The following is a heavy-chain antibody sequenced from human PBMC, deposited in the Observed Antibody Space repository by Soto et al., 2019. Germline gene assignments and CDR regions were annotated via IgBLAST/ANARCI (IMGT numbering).Heavy chain of an antibody. CDR1: GGSFSGYY. D-gene: IGHD5-18*01. CDR2: INHSGST. V-gene: IGHV4-34*01. CDR3: ARDGVWGYSYGDHDAFDI. Sequence: SETLSLTCAVYGGSFSGYYWSWIRQPPGKGLEWIGEINHSGSTNYNPSLKSRVTISVDTSKDQFSLKLSSVTAADTAVYYCARDGVWGYSYGDHDAFDIWGQGTMVTVSS. J-gene: IGHJ3*02.